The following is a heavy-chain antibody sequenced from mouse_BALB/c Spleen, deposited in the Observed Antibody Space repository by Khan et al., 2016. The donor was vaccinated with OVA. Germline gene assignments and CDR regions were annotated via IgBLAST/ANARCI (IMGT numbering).Heavy chain of an antibody. V-gene: IGHV2-3*01. CDR3: AKLRVFYFDY. J-gene: IGHJ2*01. CDR2: IWGDGSI. CDR1: GFSLTSNG. Sequence: QMQLEESGPGLVAPSQSLSITCTVSGFSLTSNGVSWVRQPPGKGLEWLGVIWGDGSINYHSVLKSRMSISKDNSKSQVFLKLNSLQTDDTATYYCAKLRVFYFDYWGQGTTLTVSS.